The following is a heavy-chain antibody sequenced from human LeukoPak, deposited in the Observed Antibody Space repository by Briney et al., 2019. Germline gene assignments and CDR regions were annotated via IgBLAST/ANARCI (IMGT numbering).Heavy chain of an antibody. CDR2: INPSGGST. J-gene: IGHJ4*02. D-gene: IGHD1-1*01. Sequence: ASVKVSCKASGYTFNSYYMHWVRQAPEQGLEWVGVINPSGGSTSYAQRFQGRVTMTRDTSTSTFYMELSSLRSEDTAVYYCARHSLPGTTPFDYWGQGTLVTVSS. CDR1: GYTFNSYY. V-gene: IGHV1-46*02. CDR3: ARHSLPGTTPFDY.